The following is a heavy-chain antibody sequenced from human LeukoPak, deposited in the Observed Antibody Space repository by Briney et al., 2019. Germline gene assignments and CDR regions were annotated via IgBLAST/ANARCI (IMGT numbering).Heavy chain of an antibody. D-gene: IGHD5-24*01. V-gene: IGHV3-7*01. CDR1: GFTFNKYW. J-gene: IGHJ4*02. Sequence: PTGGSLRLSCAASGFTFNKYWMNWVRQAPGKGLEWVANIKQDGSEKYYVDSVKGRFTISRDNAKNSLYLQMNSLTVEDTAIYYCARLDEAFDNWGQGTLVSVSS. CDR3: ARLDEAFDN. CDR2: IKQDGSEK.